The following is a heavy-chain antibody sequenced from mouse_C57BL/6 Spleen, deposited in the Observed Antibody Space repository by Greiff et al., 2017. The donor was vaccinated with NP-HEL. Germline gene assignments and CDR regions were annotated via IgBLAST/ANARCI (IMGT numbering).Heavy chain of an antibody. D-gene: IGHD1-1*01. Sequence: VQLQQSGAELVKPGASVKLSCKASGYTFTSYWMHWVKQRPGQGLEWIGMIHPNSGSTNYNEKFKSKATLTVDKSSSTAYMQLSSLTSEDSAVYYCARPSITTVGYYFDYWGQGTTLTVSS. V-gene: IGHV1-64*01. J-gene: IGHJ2*01. CDR2: IHPNSGST. CDR3: ARPSITTVGYYFDY. CDR1: GYTFTSYW.